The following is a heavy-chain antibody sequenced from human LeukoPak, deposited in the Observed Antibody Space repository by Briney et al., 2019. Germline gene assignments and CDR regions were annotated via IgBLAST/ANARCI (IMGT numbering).Heavy chain of an antibody. D-gene: IGHD3-3*01. J-gene: IGHJ4*02. CDR2: VKQDGSEK. CDR3: ARDRLNAFWSGDSWDY. CDR1: GFTFSSHW. V-gene: IGHV3-7*01. Sequence: GGSLRLSCAASGFTFSSHWMSWVRQAPGKGLEWVANVKQDGSEKCYVDSVKGRFTISRDNTKNSLYLQMNSLRAEDTAVYYCARDRLNAFWSGDSWDYWGQGTLVTVSS.